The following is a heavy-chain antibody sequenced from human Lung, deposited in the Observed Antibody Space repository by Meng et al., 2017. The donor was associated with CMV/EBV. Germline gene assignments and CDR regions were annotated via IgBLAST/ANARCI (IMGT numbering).Heavy chain of an antibody. CDR1: GVSVSNDDYH. CDR2: RYSTGTD. Sequence: SXTXSLXCSVSGVSVSNDDYHWSWIRQSPGKGLEWIGQRYSTGTDTFNPSLMSRVTISKDTSKNRFSLTLTSVTAADTAVYFCVAYLVGIGGRGYWGQGMMVTVSS. V-gene: IGHV4-61*08. J-gene: IGHJ4*02. CDR3: VAYLVGIGGRGY. D-gene: IGHD1-26*01.